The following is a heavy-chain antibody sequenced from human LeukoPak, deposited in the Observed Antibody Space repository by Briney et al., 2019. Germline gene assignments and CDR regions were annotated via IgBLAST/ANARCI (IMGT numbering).Heavy chain of an antibody. CDR2: ISSSGSTI. J-gene: IGHJ6*02. CDR3: ARDRRDYGDYDTSYYGMDV. D-gene: IGHD4-17*01. CDR1: GFTFSSYE. V-gene: IGHV3-48*03. Sequence: GGSLRLSCAASGFTFSSYEMNWVRQAPGKGLEWVSYISSSGSTIYYADSVKGRFTISRDNAKNSLYLQMNSLRAEDTAVYYCARDRRDYGDYDTSYYGMDVWGQGTTVTVSS.